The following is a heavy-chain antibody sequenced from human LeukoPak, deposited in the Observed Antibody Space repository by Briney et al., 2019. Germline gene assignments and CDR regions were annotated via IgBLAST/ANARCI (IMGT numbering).Heavy chain of an antibody. CDR2: IYSAGGT. J-gene: IGHJ4*02. CDR3: ASSNCDGDCYLDY. V-gene: IGHV3-53*01. CDR1: GFTFSSYS. Sequence: PGGSLRLSCAASGFTFSSYSMNWVRQAPGKGLEWVSLIYSAGGTSYADSVKGRFTISKDNSKNMLYLQMNSLRVEDTAVYYCASSNCDGDCYLDYWGQGTLVTVSS. D-gene: IGHD2-21*02.